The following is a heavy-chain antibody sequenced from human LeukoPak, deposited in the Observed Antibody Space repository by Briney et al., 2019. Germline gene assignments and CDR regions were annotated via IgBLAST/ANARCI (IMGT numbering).Heavy chain of an antibody. CDR3: TTGGPHSSGHPLDH. CDR2: IKSNPDGATT. J-gene: IGHJ4*02. CDR1: GLNYNNAW. D-gene: IGHD3-22*01. V-gene: IGHV3-15*01. Sequence: NPGGSLRLSCSVSGLNYNNAWMTWVRQAPGKGLEWVGRIKSNPDGATTDYAAPVKGRFIISREDSKNTLFLQMNSLRPEDTAVYYCTTGGPHSSGHPLDHWGQGSLVTVSS.